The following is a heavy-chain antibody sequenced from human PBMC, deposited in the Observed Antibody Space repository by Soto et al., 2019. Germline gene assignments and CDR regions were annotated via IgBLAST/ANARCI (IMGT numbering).Heavy chain of an antibody. V-gene: IGHV3-74*01. D-gene: IGHD5-18*01. J-gene: IGHJ4*02. CDR3: AIDFGHGYYVYY. Sequence: EVQLVESGGGLVQPGGSLRLSCAACGLTVSSYWMHLVRQSTGKWLVWVARIHDDGSITNYADAVKGRFTISRDNAKNTLYLQMNSLRDEDTAVYFCAIDFGHGYYVYYWVRGTLVTVSS. CDR2: IHDDGSIT. CDR1: GLTVSSYW.